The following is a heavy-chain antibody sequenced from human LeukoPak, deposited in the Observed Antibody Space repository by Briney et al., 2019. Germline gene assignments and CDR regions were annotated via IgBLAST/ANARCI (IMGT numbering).Heavy chain of an antibody. Sequence: SETLSLTCAVYGGSFSGYYWSWIRQPPGKGLEWIGEINHSGSTNYNPSLKSRVTISVDTSKNQFSLKLSSVTAADTAVYYCARTYSSSWYGPNWFDPWGKGTLVTVSS. CDR3: ARTYSSSWYGPNWFDP. CDR1: GGSFSGYY. CDR2: INHSGST. V-gene: IGHV4-34*01. J-gene: IGHJ5*02. D-gene: IGHD6-13*01.